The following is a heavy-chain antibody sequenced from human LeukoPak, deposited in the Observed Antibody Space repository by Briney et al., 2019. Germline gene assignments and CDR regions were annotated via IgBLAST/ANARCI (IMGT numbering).Heavy chain of an antibody. J-gene: IGHJ4*02. Sequence: ASVKVSCKASGYTFTSYYMHWVRQAPGQGLEWMGIINPSGGSTSHAQKFQGRVTMTGNTSTSTVYMELSSLRSEDTAVYYCARGRRTYYDILTGYFTYWGQGTLVTVSS. D-gene: IGHD3-9*01. CDR2: INPSGGST. V-gene: IGHV1-46*01. CDR3: ARGRRTYYDILTGYFTY. CDR1: GYTFTSYY.